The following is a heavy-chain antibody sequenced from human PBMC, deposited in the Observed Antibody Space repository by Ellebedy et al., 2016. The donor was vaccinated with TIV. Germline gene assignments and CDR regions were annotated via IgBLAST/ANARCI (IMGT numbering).Heavy chain of an antibody. J-gene: IGHJ6*02. Sequence: GESLKISCSASGFTFSTYEMNWVRQAPGKGLEWVSNIRTSGRNKYYADSVKGRFTISRDNAKKSLYLQMNSLRVEDTAVYYCARNEEWLVGGKYYSYHGMDVWGQGTTVIVSS. CDR2: IRTSGRNK. D-gene: IGHD6-19*01. V-gene: IGHV3-48*03. CDR3: ARNEEWLVGGKYYSYHGMDV. CDR1: GFTFSTYE.